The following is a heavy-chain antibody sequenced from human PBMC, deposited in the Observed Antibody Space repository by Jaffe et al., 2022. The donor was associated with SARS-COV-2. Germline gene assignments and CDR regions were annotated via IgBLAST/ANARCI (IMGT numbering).Heavy chain of an antibody. CDR1: GYTFTSYY. CDR2: INPSGGST. J-gene: IGHJ6*02. V-gene: IGHV1-46*01. CDR3: ARGLLMIVVGEGGGMDV. Sequence: QVQLVQSGAEVKKPGASVKVSCKASGYTFTSYYMHWVRQAPGQGLEWMGIINPSGGSTSYAQKFQGRVTMTRDTSTSTVYMELSSLRSEDTAVYYCARGLLMIVVGEGGGMDVWGQGTTVTVSS. D-gene: IGHD3-22*01.